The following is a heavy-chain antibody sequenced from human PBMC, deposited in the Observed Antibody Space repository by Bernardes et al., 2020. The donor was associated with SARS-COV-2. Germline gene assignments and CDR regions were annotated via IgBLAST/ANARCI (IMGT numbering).Heavy chain of an antibody. J-gene: IGHJ5*02. CDR2: INGYNGNA. CDR1: GYTFTNYG. D-gene: IGHD3-10*01. CDR3: ARVVSGEYLGGT. Sequence: ASVKVSCKASGYTFTNYGVSWVRQAPGQGLEWLGWINGYNGNAHYVQKLQGRVTMTTDTSTNTAYMELRSLRSDDTAVYYCARVVSGEYLGGTWGQGTLVTVSS. V-gene: IGHV1-18*01.